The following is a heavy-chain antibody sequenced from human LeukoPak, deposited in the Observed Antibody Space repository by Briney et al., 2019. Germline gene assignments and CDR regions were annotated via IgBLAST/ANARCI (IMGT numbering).Heavy chain of an antibody. CDR1: GGSISSGDYY. Sequence: SQTLSLTCTVSGGSISSGDYYWGWIRQPPGKGLEWIGSIYYSGSTYYNPSLKSRVTISVDTSKNQFSLKLSSVTAADTAVYYCARQIDQRLRGPDYWGQGTLVTVSS. V-gene: IGHV4-39*01. CDR3: ARQIDQRLRGPDY. CDR2: IYYSGST. J-gene: IGHJ4*02. D-gene: IGHD6-25*01.